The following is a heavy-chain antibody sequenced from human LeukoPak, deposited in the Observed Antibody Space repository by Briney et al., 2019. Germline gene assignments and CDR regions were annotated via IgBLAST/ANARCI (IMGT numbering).Heavy chain of an antibody. CDR2: IDVNSGGT. Sequence: ASAKVSCKASRHSFSDYSMHWVRLAPRQGLEWMGRIDVNSGGTNYAHNFQGRVTRTRDTSINTVYMELSGLTSDDTAVYYCARGGSGSGYLYYFDYWGQGTLVSVPS. CDR1: RHSFSDYS. CDR3: ARGGSGSGYLYYFDY. D-gene: IGHD3-10*01. J-gene: IGHJ4*02. V-gene: IGHV1-2*06.